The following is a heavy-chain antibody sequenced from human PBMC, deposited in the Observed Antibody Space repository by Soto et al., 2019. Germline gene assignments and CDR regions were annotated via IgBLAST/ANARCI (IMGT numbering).Heavy chain of an antibody. CDR1: GFSLSTSGVG. J-gene: IGHJ6*03. D-gene: IGHD3-3*01. V-gene: IGHV2-5*02. CDR2: IYWDDDK. CDR3: AHTHGVYYYYYMDV. Sequence: QITLKESGPPLVNPTQTLTLTCTFSGFSLSTSGVGVGWIRQPPGKALEWLALIYWDDDKRYSTSLKSRRTRTKDTSNNHVFLTMTKMDPVDTATYYCAHTHGVYYYYYMDVWGKGTTVTVSS.